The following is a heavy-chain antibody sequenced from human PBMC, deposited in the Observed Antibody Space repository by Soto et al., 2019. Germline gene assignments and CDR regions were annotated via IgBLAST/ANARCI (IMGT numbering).Heavy chain of an antibody. CDR2: MNPKTGNI. V-gene: IGHV1-3*01. D-gene: IGHD3-22*01. CDR1: GYTFVDYA. Sequence: QVRLVHSGAEVKRPGASVKVSCRASGYTFVDYALHWVRQAPGQGLEWVGWMNPKTGNIKSSHKFEDRVSITRDTATSTAYMELSGLRSEDTAVYFCTREAVVAENWVDPWGQGTLVTVSS. CDR3: TREAVVAENWVDP. J-gene: IGHJ5*02.